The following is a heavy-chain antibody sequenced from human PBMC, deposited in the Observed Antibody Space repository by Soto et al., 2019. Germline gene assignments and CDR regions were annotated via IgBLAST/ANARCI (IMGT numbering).Heavy chain of an antibody. CDR1: GGSISSYY. CDR3: GRYSPRGTEKLRQGVKSYYMDV. CDR2: IYYSGST. V-gene: IGHV4-59*01. D-gene: IGHD2-21*01. Sequence: SETLSLTCTVSGGSISSYYWSWIRQPPGKGLEWIGYIYYSGSTNYNPSLKSRVTISVDTSKNQFSLKLSSVTAADTAVYYCGRYSPRGTEKLRQGVKSYYMDVWGKGTTVTVSS. J-gene: IGHJ6*03.